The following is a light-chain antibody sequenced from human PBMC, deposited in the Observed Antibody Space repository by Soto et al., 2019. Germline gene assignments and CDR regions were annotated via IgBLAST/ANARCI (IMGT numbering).Light chain of an antibody. Sequence: QSALTQPGSVSGSPGQSITIACSGTSSDIGSYNLVSWYQQHPGKAPKVIIFEGSRLPSGVSSRFSGSKSGNTASLTISGLLPEDEADYYCSSYAGSNMLVVFGGGTKVTVL. CDR1: SSDIGSYNL. V-gene: IGLV2-23*01. J-gene: IGLJ2*01. CDR2: EGS. CDR3: SSYAGSNMLVV.